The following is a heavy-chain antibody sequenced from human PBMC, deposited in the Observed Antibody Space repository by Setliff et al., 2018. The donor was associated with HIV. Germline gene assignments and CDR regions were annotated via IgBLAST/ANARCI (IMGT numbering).Heavy chain of an antibody. Sequence: PGGSLRLSCAASGFTFSSSAMNWVRQAPGKGLEWVSYISTSGNRIHYADSVKGRFTISRDNAKNSLYLQMDSLRAEDTAVYYCAPLVGATGAPSYWGQGTLVTVSS. V-gene: IGHV3-48*03. J-gene: IGHJ4*02. CDR3: APLVGATGAPSY. CDR1: GFTFSSSA. CDR2: ISTSGNRI. D-gene: IGHD1-26*01.